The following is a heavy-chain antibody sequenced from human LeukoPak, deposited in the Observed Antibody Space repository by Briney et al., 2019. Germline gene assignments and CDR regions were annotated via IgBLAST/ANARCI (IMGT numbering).Heavy chain of an antibody. V-gene: IGHV3-53*01. Sequence: GGSLRLSCAASGFTVSSNYMSWVRQAPGKGLEWVSVIYSGGSTYYADSVKGRFTISRDNSKNTLFLQMNSVRVEDTAVYYCARGSSSSSYSPFDYWGQGTLVTVSS. D-gene: IGHD2-15*01. J-gene: IGHJ4*02. CDR3: ARGSSSSSYSPFDY. CDR2: IYSGGST. CDR1: GFTVSSNY.